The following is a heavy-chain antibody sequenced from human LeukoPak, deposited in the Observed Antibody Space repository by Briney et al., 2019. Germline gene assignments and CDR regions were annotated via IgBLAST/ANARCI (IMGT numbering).Heavy chain of an antibody. V-gene: IGHV3-9*03. CDR2: ISWNSVNI. CDR1: GFTLDDYA. Sequence: GRSLRLSCAASGFTLDDYAMHWVRQAPGKGLEWVSGISWNSVNIGYADSVKGRFTISRDNAKDSLYLQMNSLRAEDMALYYCAKGTMIVVAVGDYFDYWGQGTLVTVSS. CDR3: AKGTMIVVAVGDYFDY. D-gene: IGHD3-22*01. J-gene: IGHJ4*02.